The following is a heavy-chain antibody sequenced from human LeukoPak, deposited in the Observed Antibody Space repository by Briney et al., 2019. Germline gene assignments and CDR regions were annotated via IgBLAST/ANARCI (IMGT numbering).Heavy chain of an antibody. CDR2: IWYDGSNK. J-gene: IGHJ4*02. Sequence: PGRSLRLSCAASGFTFSSYGMHWVRQAPGKGLEWVAVIWYDGSNKYYADSVKGRSTISRDNSKNTLYLQMNSLRAEDTAVYYCARGDYYDSSGYFDYWGQGTLVTVSS. CDR3: ARGDYYDSSGYFDY. D-gene: IGHD3-22*01. CDR1: GFTFSSYG. V-gene: IGHV3-33*01.